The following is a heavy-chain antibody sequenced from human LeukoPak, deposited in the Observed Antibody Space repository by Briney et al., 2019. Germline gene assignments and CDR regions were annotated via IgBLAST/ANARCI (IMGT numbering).Heavy chain of an antibody. CDR1: GGSFSGYY. CDR2: INHSGST. CDR3: ARGRSPNIVLMVYAIAYFDY. Sequence: PSETLSLTRAVYGGSFSGYYWSWIRQPPGKGLEWIGEINHSGSTNYNPSLKSRVTISVDTSKNQFSLKLSSVTAADTAVYYCARGRSPNIVLMVYAIAYFDYWGQGTLVTVSS. V-gene: IGHV4-34*01. J-gene: IGHJ4*02. D-gene: IGHD2-8*01.